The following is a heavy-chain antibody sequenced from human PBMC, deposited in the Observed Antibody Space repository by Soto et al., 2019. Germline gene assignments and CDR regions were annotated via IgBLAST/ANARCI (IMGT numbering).Heavy chain of an antibody. D-gene: IGHD3-3*01. CDR2: IIPIFGTA. Sequence: QVQLVQSGAEVKKPGSSVKVSCKASGGTFSSYAISWVRQAPGQGLEWMGGIIPIFGTANYEQKFQGRVTITADESTGTAYMELSSLRSEDTAVYYCATSLTPLFGVVIMPPPRFDYWGQGTLVTVSS. J-gene: IGHJ4*02. CDR3: ATSLTPLFGVVIMPPPRFDY. V-gene: IGHV1-69*01. CDR1: GGTFSSYA.